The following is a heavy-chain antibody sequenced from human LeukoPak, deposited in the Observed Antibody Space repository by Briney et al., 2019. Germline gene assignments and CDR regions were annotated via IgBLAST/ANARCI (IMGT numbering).Heavy chain of an antibody. D-gene: IGHD2-2*01. CDR1: GGSISSSSYY. CDR3: ARQKPYCSSTSCSNDPGFDAFDI. V-gene: IGHV4-39*01. J-gene: IGHJ3*02. Sequence: SETLSLTCTVSGGSISSSSYYWGWIRQPPGEGLEWIGSIYYSGSTYYNPSLKSRVTISVDTSKNQFSLKLSSVTAADTAVYYCARQKPYCSSTSCSNDPGFDAFDIWGQGTMVTVSS. CDR2: IYYSGST.